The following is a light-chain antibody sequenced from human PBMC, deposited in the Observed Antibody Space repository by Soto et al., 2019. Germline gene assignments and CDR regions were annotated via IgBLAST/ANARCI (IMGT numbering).Light chain of an antibody. Sequence: AIRMTQSPSSFSASTGGRVTITCRASQGISSYLAWYHQKPGKAPKLLIYAASTLQSGVPSRFSGSGSGTDFTLTISCLQSEDFATYYCQQYYSYPTFGQGTRLEIK. J-gene: IGKJ5*01. V-gene: IGKV1-8*01. CDR3: QQYYSYPT. CDR2: AAS. CDR1: QGISSY.